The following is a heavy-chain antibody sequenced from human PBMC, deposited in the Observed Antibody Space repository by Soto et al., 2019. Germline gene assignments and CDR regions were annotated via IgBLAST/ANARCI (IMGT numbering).Heavy chain of an antibody. Sequence: SVKVSCTASGGTFSSYAISWVRQAPGQGLEWMGGIIPIFGTANYAQKFQGRVTITADESTSTAYMELSSLRSEDTAVYYCAREGTQRGYYDSSGSAAFDIWGQGTMVTVSS. J-gene: IGHJ3*02. CDR1: GGTFSSYA. D-gene: IGHD3-22*01. CDR2: IIPIFGTA. V-gene: IGHV1-69*13. CDR3: AREGTQRGYYDSSGSAAFDI.